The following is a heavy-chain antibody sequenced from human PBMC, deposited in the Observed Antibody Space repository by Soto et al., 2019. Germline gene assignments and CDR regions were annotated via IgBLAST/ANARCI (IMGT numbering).Heavy chain of an antibody. V-gene: IGHV4-61*01. CDR2: MSHSGGT. Sequence: SETLSLTCAVYGGSISSGRYYWSWIRQPPGMGLEWIGEMSHSGGTHFNPSLKSRVTISVDTSKNQFSLKMSSVTAADTALYYCARVFFWTATTVLDPFYFWGPGSMVPGSS. CDR3: ARVFFWTATTVLDPFYF. D-gene: IGHD3-3*01. CDR1: GGSISSGRYY. J-gene: IGHJ3*01.